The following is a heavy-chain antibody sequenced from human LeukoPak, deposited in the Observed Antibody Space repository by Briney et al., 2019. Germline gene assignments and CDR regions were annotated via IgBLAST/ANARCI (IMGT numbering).Heavy chain of an antibody. J-gene: IGHJ4*02. CDR2: ISYDGSNK. CDR3: ARDRASDFSLDY. D-gene: IGHD2-21*02. V-gene: IGHV3-30-3*01. Sequence: GRSLRLSCAASGFTFSSYAMHWVRQAPGEGVEGVAVISYDGSNKYYADSVKGRFTISRDNSNNTLYLQMNSLRAEDTAVYYCARDRASDFSLDYWGQGTLVTVSS. CDR1: GFTFSSYA.